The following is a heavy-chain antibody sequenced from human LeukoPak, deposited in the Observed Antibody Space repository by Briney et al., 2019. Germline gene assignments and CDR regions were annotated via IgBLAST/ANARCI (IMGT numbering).Heavy chain of an antibody. CDR3: AKDPCSSTSCEAFDI. Sequence: GGSLRLSCAASGFTVSSNYMSWVRQAPGKGLEWVSVIYGGGSTYYADSVKGRFTISRDNSKNTLYLQMNSLRAEDTAVYYCAKDPCSSTSCEAFDIWGQGTMVTVSS. D-gene: IGHD2-2*01. CDR1: GFTVSSNY. CDR2: IYGGGST. V-gene: IGHV3-53*01. J-gene: IGHJ3*02.